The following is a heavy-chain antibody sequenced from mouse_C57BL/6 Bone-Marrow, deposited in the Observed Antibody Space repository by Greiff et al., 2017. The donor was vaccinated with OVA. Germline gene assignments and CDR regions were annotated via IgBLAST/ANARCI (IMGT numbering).Heavy chain of an antibody. Sequence: VQLQQSGPGLVQPSQSLSITCTVSGFSLTSYGVHWVRQSPGKGLEWLGVLWRGGSTDYNAAFMSRLSITKDNSKSQVFFKMNRLQADDTAIYYCAKTLFYDGYYRYFDVWGTGTTVTVSS. V-gene: IGHV2-5*01. J-gene: IGHJ1*03. CDR2: LWRGGST. CDR3: AKTLFYDGYYRYFDV. D-gene: IGHD2-3*01. CDR1: GFSLTSYG.